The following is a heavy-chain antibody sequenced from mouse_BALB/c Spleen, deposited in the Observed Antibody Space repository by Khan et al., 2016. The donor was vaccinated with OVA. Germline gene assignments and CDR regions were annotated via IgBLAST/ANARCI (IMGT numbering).Heavy chain of an antibody. V-gene: IGHV3-2*02. CDR1: GYSITSGYG. CDR2: ISYSGST. CDR3: ARTARIKY. J-gene: IGHJ2*01. D-gene: IGHD1-2*01. Sequence: EVELVESGPGLVKPSQTLSLTCTVTGYSITSGYGWNWIRQFPGNKLEWMGYISYSGSTNYNPSHKSRIFTTRDTSKNQFFLQLNSVTTEDTATYYCARTARIKYWGQGTTLTVSS.